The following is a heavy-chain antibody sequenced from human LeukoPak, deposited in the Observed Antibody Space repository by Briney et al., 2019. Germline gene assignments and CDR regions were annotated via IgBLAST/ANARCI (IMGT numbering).Heavy chain of an antibody. CDR3: TXXXXXXXXMIFFDY. D-gene: IGHD3/OR15-3a*01. J-gene: IGHJ4*02. CDR1: GYTFTDFG. V-gene: IGHV1-18*01. CDR2: ISAYNGNK. Sequence: ASVKVSCKASGYTFTDFGISWVRQAPGQGLEWMGWISAYNGNKNYVQRFQGRVTMTTGTSTSTAYMELTSLRSDDTAMYYCTXXXXXXXXMIFFDYWGQGTLVTVSS.